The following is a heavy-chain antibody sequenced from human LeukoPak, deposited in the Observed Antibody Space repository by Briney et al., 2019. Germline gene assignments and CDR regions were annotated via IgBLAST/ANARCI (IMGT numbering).Heavy chain of an antibody. Sequence: PSETLSLTCTVSGGSINNNDYYWGWVRQSPGMGLEWIGSIYYSGYTYFNSSLKSRVTIAVDTSKNQFSLKLSSVTAADTAVYYCARVSSTSYHFASGGQGTLSTVSS. CDR1: GGSINNNDYY. CDR2: IYYSGYT. J-gene: IGHJ4*02. D-gene: IGHD2-2*01. V-gene: IGHV4-39*01. CDR3: ARVSSTSYHFAS.